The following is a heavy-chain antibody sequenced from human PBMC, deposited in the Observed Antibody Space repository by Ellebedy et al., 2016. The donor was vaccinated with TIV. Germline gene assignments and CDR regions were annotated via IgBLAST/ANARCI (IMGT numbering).Heavy chain of an antibody. CDR1: GYTFTSYG. D-gene: IGHD3-3*01. V-gene: IGHV1-69*13. CDR2: IIPIFGTA. Sequence: SVEVSCXASGYTFTSYGISWVRQAPGQGLEWMGGIIPIFGTANYAQKFQGRVTITADESTSTAYMELSSLRSEDTAVYYCANRGVHTNDFGGTLVAFDIWGQGTMVTVSS. J-gene: IGHJ3*02. CDR3: ANRGVHTNDFGGTLVAFDI.